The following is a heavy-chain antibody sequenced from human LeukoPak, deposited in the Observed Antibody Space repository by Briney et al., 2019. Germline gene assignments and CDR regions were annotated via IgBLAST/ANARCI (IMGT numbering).Heavy chain of an antibody. D-gene: IGHD1-26*01. CDR3: ARDCRSYYDYSFDY. J-gene: IGHJ4*02. V-gene: IGHV3-7*01. CDR2: IKQDGSEK. Sequence: PGGSLRLSCAASGFTFSSYWMSWVCQAPGKGLEWVANIKQDGSEKYYVDSVKGRFTISRDNAKNSLYLQMNSLRAEDTAVYYCARDCRSYYDYSFDYWGQGTLVTVSS. CDR1: GFTFSSYW.